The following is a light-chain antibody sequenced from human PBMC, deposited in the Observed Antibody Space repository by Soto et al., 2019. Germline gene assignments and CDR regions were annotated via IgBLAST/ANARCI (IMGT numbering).Light chain of an antibody. V-gene: IGLV2-18*02. Sequence: QSALTQPPSVSGSPGQSVTISCTGTSTDFVTYNRVSWYQQPPGTAPKLIVYEVSNRPSGVSNRFSGSKSGNTASLTISGLQAEDEADYYCSSYTSSSAYVFGNGTKVTVL. CDR3: SSYTSSSAYV. CDR2: EVS. CDR1: STDFVTYNR. J-gene: IGLJ1*01.